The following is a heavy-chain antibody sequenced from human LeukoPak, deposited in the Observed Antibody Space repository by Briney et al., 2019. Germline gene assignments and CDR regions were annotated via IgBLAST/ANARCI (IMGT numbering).Heavy chain of an antibody. Sequence: SETLSLTCAVYGGSFSGYYWSWIRQPPGKGLEWIGEINHSGSTNYNPSLKSRVTISVDTSKNQFSLKLSSVTAADTAVYYCARYSDDSAFDIWGQGTMVTVSS. J-gene: IGHJ3*02. CDR1: GGSFSGYY. CDR2: INHSGST. D-gene: IGHD3-22*01. CDR3: ARYSDDSAFDI. V-gene: IGHV4-34*01.